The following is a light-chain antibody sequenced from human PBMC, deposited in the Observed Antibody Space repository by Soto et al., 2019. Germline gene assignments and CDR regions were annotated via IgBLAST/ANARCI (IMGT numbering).Light chain of an antibody. CDR2: DAS. Sequence: DIQMTQSPSSLSASVGDRLTSTCQASQDIKKYLNWYQQKSGKAPKLLIYDASDLETGVPSRFSGSGSGTDFTFTINSLQPEDIATYYCQQYDNLTLTFGGGTKVDNK. V-gene: IGKV1-33*01. CDR3: QQYDNLTLT. CDR1: QDIKKY. J-gene: IGKJ4*01.